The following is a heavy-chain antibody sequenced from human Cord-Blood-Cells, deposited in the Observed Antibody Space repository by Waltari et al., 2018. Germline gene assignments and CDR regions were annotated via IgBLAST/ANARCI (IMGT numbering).Heavy chain of an antibody. D-gene: IGHD3-10*01. J-gene: IGHJ4*02. V-gene: IGHV3-30-3*01. Sequence: QVQRVESGGGVVQPGRSLRLSCAASGFTFSSYAMHWVRQAPGKGLEWVAVISYDGSNKYYADSVKGRFTISRDNSKNTLYLQMNSLRAEDTAVYYCAEIRGFDYWGQGTLVTVSS. CDR2: ISYDGSNK. CDR1: GFTFSSYA. CDR3: AEIRGFDY.